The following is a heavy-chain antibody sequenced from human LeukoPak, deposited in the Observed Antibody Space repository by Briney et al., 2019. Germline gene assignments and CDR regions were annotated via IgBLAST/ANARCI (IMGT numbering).Heavy chain of an antibody. CDR2: IYHSGST. J-gene: IGHJ4*02. CDR3: ARERRWFGELHLDY. Sequence: SWIRQPPGKGLEWIGYIYHSGSTYYNPSLKSRVTISVDRSKNQFSLKLSSVTAADTAVYYCARERRWFGELHLDYWGQGTLVTVSS. D-gene: IGHD3-10*01. V-gene: IGHV4-30-2*01.